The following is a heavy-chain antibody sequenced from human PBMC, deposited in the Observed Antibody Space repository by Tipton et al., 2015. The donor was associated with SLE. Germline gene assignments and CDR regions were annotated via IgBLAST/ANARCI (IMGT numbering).Heavy chain of an antibody. CDR2: IYYSGST. V-gene: IGHV4-39*07. J-gene: IGHJ3*02. CDR1: GGSISSSSYY. CDR3: AREWGDAFDI. D-gene: IGHD3-16*01. Sequence: TLSLTCTVSGGSISSSSYYWGWIRQPPGKGLEWIGSIYYSGSTYYNPSLKSRVTISVDTSKIQFSLKLSSVTAADTAVYYCAREWGDAFDIWGQGTMVTVSS.